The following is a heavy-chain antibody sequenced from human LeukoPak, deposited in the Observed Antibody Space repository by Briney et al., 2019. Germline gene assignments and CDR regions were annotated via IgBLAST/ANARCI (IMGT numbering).Heavy chain of an antibody. CDR3: ARRVIAARPSSFDY. D-gene: IGHD6-6*01. Sequence: SETLSLTCAVYGGSFSGYYWSWIRQPPGKGLEWIGEINHSGSTNYNPSLKSRVTISVDTSKNQFPLKLSSVTAADTAVYYCARRVIAARPSSFDYWGQGTLVTVSS. J-gene: IGHJ4*02. V-gene: IGHV4-34*01. CDR2: INHSGST. CDR1: GGSFSGYY.